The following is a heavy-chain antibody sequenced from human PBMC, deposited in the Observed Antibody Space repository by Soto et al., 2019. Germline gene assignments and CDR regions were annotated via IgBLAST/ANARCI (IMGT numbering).Heavy chain of an antibody. Sequence: EVQLVESGGVVVQPGGSLRLSCAASGFTFDDYTMHWVRQAPGQGLEWVSLFSWDGSSTYYGDSVKGRFTISRDNSKKSLYLQMNSLRPEDTAVYYCAKAVGGYYYGMDVWGQGTTVTVSS. J-gene: IGHJ6*02. CDR2: FSWDGSST. CDR3: AKAVGGYYYGMDV. D-gene: IGHD3-16*01. V-gene: IGHV3-43*01. CDR1: GFTFDDYT.